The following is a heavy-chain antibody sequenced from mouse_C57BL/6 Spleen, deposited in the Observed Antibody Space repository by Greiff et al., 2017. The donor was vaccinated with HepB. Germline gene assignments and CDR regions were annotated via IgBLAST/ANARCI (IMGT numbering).Heavy chain of an antibody. CDR3: TRPYDYDDYYAMDD. V-gene: IGHV5-9-1*02. CDR1: GFTFSSYA. J-gene: IGHJ4*01. CDR2: ISSGGDYI. D-gene: IGHD2-4*01. Sequence: EVHLVESGEGLVKPGGSLKLSCAASGFTFSSYAMSWVRQTPEKRLEWVAYISSGGDYIYYADTVKGRFTISRDNARNTLYLQMSSLKSEDTAMYYCTRPYDYDDYYAMDDWGQGTSVTVSS.